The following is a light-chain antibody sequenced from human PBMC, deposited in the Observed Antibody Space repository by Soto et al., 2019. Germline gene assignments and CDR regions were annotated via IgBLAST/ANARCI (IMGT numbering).Light chain of an antibody. V-gene: IGKV1-39*01. CDR2: AAS. Sequence: DIQMTHSPSSLSASVGDRVTITCRASQSISSSLNWYQQKPGKAPNLLIYAASSLQSGVPSRFSGSGSGTDFTLTISSLHTEDFATYYCQQSYSTPRPCGQGTKLDI. CDR1: QSISSS. J-gene: IGKJ1*01. CDR3: QQSYSTPRP.